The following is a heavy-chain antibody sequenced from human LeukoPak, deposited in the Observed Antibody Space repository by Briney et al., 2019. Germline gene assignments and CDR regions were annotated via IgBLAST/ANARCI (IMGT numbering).Heavy chain of an antibody. Sequence: LSCVASGFTFSIYTMSWVRQAPGKGLEWIGEMYLSGTTHSNPSVKSRVTISIDKSKNQFFLNLSSVTAADTAVYYCAGLVGRYSSGLYYYYFDYWGQGTLVTVSS. CDR3: AGLVGRYSSGLYYYYFDY. V-gene: IGHV4/OR15-8*01. CDR2: MYLSGTT. J-gene: IGHJ4*02. CDR1: GFTFSIYTM. D-gene: IGHD3-22*01.